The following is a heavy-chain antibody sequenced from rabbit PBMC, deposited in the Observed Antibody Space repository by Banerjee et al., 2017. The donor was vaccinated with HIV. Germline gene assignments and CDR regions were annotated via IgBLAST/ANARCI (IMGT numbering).Heavy chain of an antibody. V-gene: IGHV1S47*01. CDR3: ARDVAGSGIYDFGL. J-gene: IGHJ4*01. Sequence: QQQLEESGGGLVQPGGSLTLTCKASGSDFSSNAMCWVRQAPGKGLELIACIYSSNGDKWYASWVNGRFTISRSTSLNTVALQMTSLTVADTATYFCARDVAGSGIYDFGLWGQGTLVTVS. CDR1: GSDFSSNA. D-gene: IGHD1-1*01. CDR2: IYSSNGDK.